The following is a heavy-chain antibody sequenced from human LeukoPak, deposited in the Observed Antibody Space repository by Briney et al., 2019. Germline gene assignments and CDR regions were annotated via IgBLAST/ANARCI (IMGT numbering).Heavy chain of an antibody. CDR3: ARTIAAADDY. V-gene: IGHV1-18*01. CDR1: GYTFSIYG. J-gene: IGHJ4*02. D-gene: IGHD6-13*01. Sequence: GASVKVSCKASGYTFSIYGFSWVRQAPGQGLEWMGWISVYNGNTNYAQKFQGRVTMTTDTSTSTAYMELRSLRSDDTAVYYCARTIAAADDYWGQGTLVTVSS. CDR2: ISVYNGNT.